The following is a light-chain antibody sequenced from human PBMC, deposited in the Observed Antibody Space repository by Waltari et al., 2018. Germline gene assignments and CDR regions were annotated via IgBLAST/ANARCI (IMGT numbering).Light chain of an antibody. Sequence: QSALAQPASVSGSPGQSITISCTGSSCDMGAFDLVCWYQQHPGRAPRLIIRNVSERPSGVPHRFSGSKSGNTASLTISSLRSEDESLYFCSSFTTGSTGLFGGGTKLTVL. CDR2: NVS. V-gene: IGLV2-14*03. J-gene: IGLJ2*01. CDR1: SCDMGAFDL. CDR3: SSFTTGSTGL.